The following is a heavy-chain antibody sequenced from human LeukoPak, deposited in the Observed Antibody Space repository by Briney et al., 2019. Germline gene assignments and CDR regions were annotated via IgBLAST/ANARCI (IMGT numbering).Heavy chain of an antibody. CDR3: ARQSPFLRKTGGYNWFVP. D-gene: IGHD1-14*01. Sequence: SETLSLTCALYGGSFSGYYWSWIRQPPGKGLEWIGEINHSGSTNYNPSFKSRVTISVDTSKNQFSLKLSSVTAADTAVYYCARQSPFLRKTGGYNWFVPWGQGRLVTVSS. CDR1: GGSFSGYY. V-gene: IGHV4-34*01. J-gene: IGHJ5*02. CDR2: INHSGST.